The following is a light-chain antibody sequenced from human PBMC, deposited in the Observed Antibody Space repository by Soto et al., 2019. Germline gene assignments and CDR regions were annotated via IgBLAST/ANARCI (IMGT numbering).Light chain of an antibody. CDR2: DAS. Sequence: EIVMTQSPATLSVSPGERATLSCRASQSVSSNLAWYQQKPGQAPRLLIYDASTRATGIPARFSGSGSGTEYTLTISSLQSEDSVVYYCQQGSWHPFTVTFGGGTKVEIK. V-gene: IGKV3-15*01. J-gene: IGKJ4*01. CDR3: QQGSWHPFTVT. CDR1: QSVSSN.